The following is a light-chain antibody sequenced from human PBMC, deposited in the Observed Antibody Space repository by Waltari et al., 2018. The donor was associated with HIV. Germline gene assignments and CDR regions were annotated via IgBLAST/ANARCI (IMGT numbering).Light chain of an antibody. CDR1: QSVLYSSNNKNY. CDR2: WAS. J-gene: IGKJ2*01. Sequence: DIVLIQSPDTLVVPLGERAPINCKASQSVLYSSNNKNYLAWYQQKPGQPPKLLIYWASTRESGVPDRFSGSGSGTDFTLTISSLQAEDVAVYYCHQYYSTPYTFGQGTKLEIK. CDR3: HQYYSTPYT. V-gene: IGKV4-1*01.